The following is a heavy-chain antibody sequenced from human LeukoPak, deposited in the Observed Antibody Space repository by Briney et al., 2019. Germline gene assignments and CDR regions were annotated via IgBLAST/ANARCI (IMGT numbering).Heavy chain of an antibody. Sequence: GSVKVSCKASGYTFTGYYMHWVRQAPGQGLEWMGRINPNSGGTNYAQKFQGRVTMTRDTSISTAYMELSGLRSDDTAVYYCARDIITMVRGVMKPFDYWGQGTLVTVSS. CDR1: GYTFTGYY. D-gene: IGHD3-10*01. V-gene: IGHV1-2*06. CDR3: ARDIITMVRGVMKPFDY. J-gene: IGHJ4*02. CDR2: INPNSGGT.